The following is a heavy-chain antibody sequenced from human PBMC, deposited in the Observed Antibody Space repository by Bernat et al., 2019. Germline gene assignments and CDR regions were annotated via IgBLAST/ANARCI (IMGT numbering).Heavy chain of an antibody. CDR3: TKGDFVLEAIPS. CDR1: GASISSNSFY. Sequence: QVQLQESGPGLVKPSQTLSLTCTVSGASISSNSFYWSWIRQLPGKGLEWIGSIYYSGTTYYNPSLESRVTISADSSKNQFSLKLTSVAAADTAVYYCTKGDFVLEAIPSWGQGTLVTVSS. J-gene: IGHJ5*02. D-gene: IGHD2-21*01. CDR2: IYYSGTT. V-gene: IGHV4-31*02.